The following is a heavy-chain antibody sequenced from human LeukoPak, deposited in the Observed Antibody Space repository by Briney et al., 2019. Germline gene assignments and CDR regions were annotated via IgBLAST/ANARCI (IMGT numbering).Heavy chain of an antibody. D-gene: IGHD1-1*01. CDR1: GGSISSYY. Sequence: PSETLSLTCTVSGGSISSYYWSWIPQPPGKGLEWIGYIYYSGSTNYNPSLKSRVTISVDTSKNQFSLKVSSVTAADTAVYYCARHGLEPTSFYYYMDVWGKGTTVTVSS. CDR2: IYYSGST. CDR3: ARHGLEPTSFYYYMDV. V-gene: IGHV4-59*08. J-gene: IGHJ6*03.